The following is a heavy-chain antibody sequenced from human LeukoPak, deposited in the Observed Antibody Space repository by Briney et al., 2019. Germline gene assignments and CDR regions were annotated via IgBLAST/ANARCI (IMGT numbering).Heavy chain of an antibody. CDR1: GGSISNYY. CDR3: ARGIATITQDSFDV. CDR2: IHSSGST. V-gene: IGHV4-4*07. J-gene: IGHJ3*01. D-gene: IGHD1-26*01. Sequence: SETLSLTCTVSGGSISNYYWSLIRQSAGKGLEWIGRIHSSGSTNFNPSLRSRVTMSADTSKHQFSLWLTSVTAADTALYYCARGIATITQDSFDVWGLGTMVTVSS.